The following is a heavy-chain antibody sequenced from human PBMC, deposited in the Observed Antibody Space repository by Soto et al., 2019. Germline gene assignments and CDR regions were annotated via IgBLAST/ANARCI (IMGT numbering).Heavy chain of an antibody. CDR2: MNPDSGNT. CDR1: RYTFTSYD. CDR3: ARGTDIVGPLYYFDY. J-gene: IGHJ4*02. Sequence: SVNVSCKASRYTFTSYDINWVRQATGQGLEWMGWMNPDSGNTGYAQKFQGRVTMTRNTSISTAYMELSSLRSEDTAVYYCARGTDIVGPLYYFDYWGQGTLVTVSS. D-gene: IGHD2-15*01. V-gene: IGHV1-8*01.